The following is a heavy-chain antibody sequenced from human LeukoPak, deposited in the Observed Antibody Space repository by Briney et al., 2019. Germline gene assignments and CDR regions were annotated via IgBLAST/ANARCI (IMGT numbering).Heavy chain of an antibody. D-gene: IGHD3-10*01. CDR3: ARDLWSGSGSYLFYY. Sequence: GGSLRLPFPAPGFPAHTNYISRVRQAPGKGLGGVSVIYSGGSTYYADSVKGRFTISRDNHKNTLYLQMSSLRAEDTAVYYCARDLWSGSGSYLFYYWGQGTLVTVSS. J-gene: IGHJ4*02. CDR1: GFPAHTNY. CDR2: IYSGGST. V-gene: IGHV3-66*01.